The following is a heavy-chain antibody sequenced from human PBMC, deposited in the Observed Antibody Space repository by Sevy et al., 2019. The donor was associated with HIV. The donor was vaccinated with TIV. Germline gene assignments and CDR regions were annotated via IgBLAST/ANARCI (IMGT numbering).Heavy chain of an antibody. CDR3: AKDADHITMVRGVIPASRGLTYGMDV. D-gene: IGHD3-10*01. CDR2: ISYDGSNK. CDR1: GFTFSSYG. J-gene: IGHJ6*02. Sequence: GGSLRLSCAASGFTFSSYGMHWVRQAPGKGLEWVAVISYDGSNKYYADSVKGRFTISRDNSKNTLYLQMNSLRAEDTAVYYWAKDADHITMVRGVIPASRGLTYGMDVWGQGTTVTVSS. V-gene: IGHV3-30*18.